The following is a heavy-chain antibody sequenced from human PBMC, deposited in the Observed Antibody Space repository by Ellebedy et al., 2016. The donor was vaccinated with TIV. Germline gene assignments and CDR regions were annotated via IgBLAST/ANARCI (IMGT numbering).Heavy chain of an antibody. D-gene: IGHD4-17*01. J-gene: IGHJ4*02. CDR1: GGTFSSYA. Sequence: ASVKVSCKASGGTFSSYAISWVRQAPGQGLEWMGRIIPILGIANYAQKFQGRVTITADKSTSTAYMELSSLRSEDTAVYYCAREETVTTRAPFDYWGQGTLVTVSS. CDR2: IIPILGIA. V-gene: IGHV1-69*04. CDR3: AREETVTTRAPFDY.